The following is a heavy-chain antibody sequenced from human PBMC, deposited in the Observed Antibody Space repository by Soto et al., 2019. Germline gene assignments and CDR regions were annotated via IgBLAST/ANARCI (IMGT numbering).Heavy chain of an antibody. CDR3: AAGEASSRNLAPYYLDF. V-gene: IGHV4-59*01. CDR1: GGSMRNYF. Sequence: LPLTCTVSGGSMRNYFWTWIRQPPGKGLEWIGYIHYSGTTSFFPSYNPSLSSRVTISEATSKNQFSLKLLSVATADTAVYFCAAGEASSRNLAPYYLDFWGQGTLVTVSS. D-gene: IGHD6-13*01. CDR2: IHYSGTT. J-gene: IGHJ4*02.